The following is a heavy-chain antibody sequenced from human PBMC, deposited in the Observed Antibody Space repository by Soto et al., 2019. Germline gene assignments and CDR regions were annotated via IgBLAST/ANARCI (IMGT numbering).Heavy chain of an antibody. V-gene: IGHV4-4*02. CDR2: ICESGAT. J-gene: IGHJ4*02. CDR3: TTSHAGELNN. Sequence: QVQLQESGPGLVKPSGTLSLTCAVSGGSISSSSWWTWVRQSPGKGLEWIGEICESGATNYNPSLKSRLTMSVDKSKNQFSLNLSSLTAAYTAVYFCTTSHAGELNNWGQGTLVTVSS. D-gene: IGHD1-7*01. CDR1: GGSISSSSW.